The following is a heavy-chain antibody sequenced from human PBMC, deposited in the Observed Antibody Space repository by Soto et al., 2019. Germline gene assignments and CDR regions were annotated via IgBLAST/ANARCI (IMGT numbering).Heavy chain of an antibody. J-gene: IGHJ4*02. CDR2: IYSGGST. D-gene: IGHD2-2*01. CDR3: ARGPHVGISTS. Sequence: PGGSLRLSCAASGFNVSGNYMSWVRQAPGKGLEWLSVIYSGGSTYYAESVKGRFTISRDNSKNTLNLQMNALRVEDTAVYYCARGPHVGISTSWGQGTLVTVSS. V-gene: IGHV3-53*01. CDR1: GFNVSGNY.